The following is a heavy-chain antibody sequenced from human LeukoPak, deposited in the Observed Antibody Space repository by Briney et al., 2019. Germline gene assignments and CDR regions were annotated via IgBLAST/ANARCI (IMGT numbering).Heavy chain of an antibody. CDR1: GGSISPYY. J-gene: IGHJ4*02. D-gene: IGHD2/OR15-2a*01. V-gene: IGHV4-59*01. Sequence: SETLSLTCTVSGGSISPYYCTWIRQSPGKGLEWIGYFLYSGSTNINPSLKGRVAISVDTSKNQCSLKLTSVTAADTAVYYCAAGDKRPIELDYWGQGTLVTVSS. CDR2: FLYSGST. CDR3: AAGDKRPIELDY.